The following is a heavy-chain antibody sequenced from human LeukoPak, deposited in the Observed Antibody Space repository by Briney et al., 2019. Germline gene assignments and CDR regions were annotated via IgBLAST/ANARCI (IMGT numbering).Heavy chain of an antibody. CDR2: IDTTTGNP. D-gene: IGHD3-10*01. CDR1: GYTFTSYP. J-gene: IGHJ4*02. Sequence: GASVKVSCKASGYTFTSYPMHWVRQAPGQGLEWMGNIDTTTGNPRYAQDFTGRFVFSLDTSVSTAYLQITSLKADDTAAYYCVRGTPTPGMDYWGQGTQVTVSS. V-gene: IGHV7-4-1*02. CDR3: VRGTPTPGMDY.